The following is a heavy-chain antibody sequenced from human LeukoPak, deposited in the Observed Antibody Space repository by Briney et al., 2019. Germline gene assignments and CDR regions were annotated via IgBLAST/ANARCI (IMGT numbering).Heavy chain of an antibody. Sequence: SETLSLTCTVSGGSISSGGYYWSLIWQPPGKGLELIGYIYHSGSTYYNPSLKSRVTISVDRSKNQFSLKLSSVTAADTAVYYCARDLLYYYGSGSQYYYYYMDVWGKGTTVTVS. D-gene: IGHD3-10*01. CDR3: ARDLLYYYGSGSQYYYYYMDV. CDR1: GGSISSGGYY. J-gene: IGHJ6*03. V-gene: IGHV4-30-2*01. CDR2: IYHSGST.